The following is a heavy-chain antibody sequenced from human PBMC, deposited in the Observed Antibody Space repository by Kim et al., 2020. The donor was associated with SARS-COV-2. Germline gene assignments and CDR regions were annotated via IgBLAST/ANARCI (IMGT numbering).Heavy chain of an antibody. CDR3: AKDSSGGWYQAEYFQH. D-gene: IGHD6-19*01. J-gene: IGHJ1*01. V-gene: IGHV3-23*01. Sequence: GGSLRLSCAASGFTFSSYAMSWVRQAPGKGLEWVSVISGSGGSTYYADSVKGRFTISRDNSKNTLYLQMNSLRAEDTAAYHCAKDSSGGWYQAEYFQHWGQGTLVTVSS. CDR2: ISGSGGST. CDR1: GFTFSSYA.